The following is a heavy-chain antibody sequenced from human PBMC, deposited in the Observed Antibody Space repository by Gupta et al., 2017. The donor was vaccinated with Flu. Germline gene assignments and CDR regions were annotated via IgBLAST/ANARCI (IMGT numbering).Heavy chain of an antibody. CDR1: GDSISSAGSY. D-gene: IGHD3-9*01. J-gene: IGHJ5*01. CDR2: ISYSGNT. V-gene: IGHV4-30-4*01. Sequence: QVRLQESCPVLEKPSLTLSLACTVSGDSISSAGSYWTWIRQTPGRGLEWSGYISYSGNTYYNPSLKSRLAISSDPSKNQFSLQLSSVTDADTDLYYCARWPPYYDFSSPQADSWGHGILVTVSS. CDR3: ARWPPYYDFSSPQADS.